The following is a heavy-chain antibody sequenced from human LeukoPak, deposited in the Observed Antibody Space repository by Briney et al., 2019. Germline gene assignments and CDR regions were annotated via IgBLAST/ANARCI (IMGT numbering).Heavy chain of an antibody. CDR3: ARAVHCSGGSCYRDYYFDY. J-gene: IGHJ4*02. CDR2: ISAYNGNT. V-gene: IGHV1-18*01. Sequence: ASVKVSCKAPGYTFTRYGISWVRQAPGQGLEWMGWISAYNGNTNYAQKLQGRVTMTTDTSTSTAYMELRSLRSDDTAVYYCARAVHCSGGSCYRDYYFDYWGQGTLVTVSS. CDR1: GYTFTRYG. D-gene: IGHD2-15*01.